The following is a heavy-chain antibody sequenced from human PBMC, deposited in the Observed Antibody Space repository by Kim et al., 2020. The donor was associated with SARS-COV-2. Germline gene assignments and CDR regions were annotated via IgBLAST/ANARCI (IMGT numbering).Heavy chain of an antibody. CDR2: ISAYNGNT. Sequence: ASVKVSCKASGYTFTSYGISWVRQAPGQGLEWMGWISAYNGNTNYAQKLQGRVTMTTDTSTSTAYMELRSLRSDDTAVYYCARAGRCSSTSCRIPFDPWGQGTLVTVSS. J-gene: IGHJ5*02. V-gene: IGHV1-18*01. CDR1: GYTFTSYG. CDR3: ARAGRCSSTSCRIPFDP. D-gene: IGHD2-2*01.